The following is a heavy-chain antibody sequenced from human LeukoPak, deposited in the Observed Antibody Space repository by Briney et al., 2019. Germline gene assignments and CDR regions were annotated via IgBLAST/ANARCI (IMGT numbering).Heavy chain of an antibody. D-gene: IGHD6-19*01. V-gene: IGHV4-30-4*01. CDR1: GGSIGSGDYH. CDR3: ARAPGQWLAYFDY. CDR2: IYYSGST. Sequence: SETLSLTCTVSGGSIGSGDYHWSWIRQPPGKGLEWVGSIYYSGSTHYNPSLKSRVAISVDTSKVQFSLQLNSVTPEDTAVYYCARAPGQWLAYFDYWGQGTLVTVSS. J-gene: IGHJ4*02.